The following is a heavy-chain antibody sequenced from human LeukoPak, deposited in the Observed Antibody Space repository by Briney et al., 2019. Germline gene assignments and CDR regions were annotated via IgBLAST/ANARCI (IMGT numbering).Heavy chain of an antibody. Sequence: GGSLRLSCAVSGFTFSSYWMHWVRQAPGKGLMWVSHINNDGSNTRYADSVKGRFTTSRDNAKNTLYLQMNSLRAEDTAVYYCAELGITMIGGVWGKGTTVTISS. CDR2: INNDGSNT. CDR1: GFTFSSYW. J-gene: IGHJ6*04. CDR3: AELGITMIGGV. D-gene: IGHD3-10*02. V-gene: IGHV3-74*01.